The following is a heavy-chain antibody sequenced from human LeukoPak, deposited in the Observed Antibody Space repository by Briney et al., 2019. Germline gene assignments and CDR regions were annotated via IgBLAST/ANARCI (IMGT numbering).Heavy chain of an antibody. V-gene: IGHV4-34*01. CDR1: GGSFSGYY. D-gene: IGHD2-15*01. CDR2: INHSGST. J-gene: IGHJ4*02. CDR3: ARDRVVAATKSFDY. Sequence: PSETLSLTCAVYGGSFSGYYWSWIRQPPGKGLEWIGEINHSGSTNYNPSLKSRVTISVDTSKNQFSLKLSSVTAADTAVYYCARDRVVAATKSFDYWGQGTLVTVSS.